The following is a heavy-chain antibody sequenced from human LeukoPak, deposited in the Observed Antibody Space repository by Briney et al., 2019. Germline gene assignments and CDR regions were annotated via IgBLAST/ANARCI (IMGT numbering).Heavy chain of an antibody. J-gene: IGHJ4*02. Sequence: PGGSLRLSCAASGFTFNGYAMSWVRQAPGKGLEWVSSISGSGANTYYANSVKGRFTVYRDNSKNTPCLQVNNLRAEDTAVYYCAKHLGSHNFDYWGQGTLVTVSS. CDR3: AKHLGSHNFDY. D-gene: IGHD3-10*01. CDR2: ISGSGANT. CDR1: GFTFNGYA. V-gene: IGHV3-23*01.